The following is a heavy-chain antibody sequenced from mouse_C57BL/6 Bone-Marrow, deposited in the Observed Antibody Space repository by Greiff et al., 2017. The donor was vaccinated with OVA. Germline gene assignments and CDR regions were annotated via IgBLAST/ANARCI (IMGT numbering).Heavy chain of an antibody. CDR2: FYPGSGSI. D-gene: IGHD2-4*01. V-gene: IGHV1-62-2*01. CDR3: ARHEDQDYDRGHFDY. Sequence: QVQLKESGAELVKPGASVKLSCKASGYTFTEYTIHWVKQRSGQGLEWIGWFYPGSGSIKYNEKFKDKATLTADKSSSTVYMELSRLTSEDSAVYFCARHEDQDYDRGHFDYWGQGTTLTVSS. J-gene: IGHJ2*01. CDR1: GYTFTEYT.